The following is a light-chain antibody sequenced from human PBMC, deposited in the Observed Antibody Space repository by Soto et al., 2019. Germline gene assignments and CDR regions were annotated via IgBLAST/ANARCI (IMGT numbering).Light chain of an antibody. CDR3: QQRSNWRWT. V-gene: IGKV3-11*01. CDR2: DAS. J-gene: IGKJ1*01. CDR1: QSVSSY. Sequence: EIVLTQSPSTLSVSPVERAALSCRASQSVSSYLAWYQQKPGQAPRLLIYDASNRATGIPARFSGSGSGTDFTLTISSLEPEDFAVYYCQQRSNWRWTFGQGTKVDIK.